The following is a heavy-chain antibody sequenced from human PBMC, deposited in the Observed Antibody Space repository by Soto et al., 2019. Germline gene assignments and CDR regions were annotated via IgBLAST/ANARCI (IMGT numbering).Heavy chain of an antibody. CDR2: IYYSGST. CDR3: ARVRTQVGDDFDS. Sequence: SEPLSLTCTVSGGSISSGDYYWSWIRQPPGKGLEWIGYIYYSGSTYYNPSLKSRVTISVDTSKNQFSLKLSSVTAADTAVYYWARVRTQVGDDFDSWGQGPMVTVAS. D-gene: IGHD2-15*01. V-gene: IGHV4-30-4*01. CDR1: GGSISSGDYY. J-gene: IGHJ3*02.